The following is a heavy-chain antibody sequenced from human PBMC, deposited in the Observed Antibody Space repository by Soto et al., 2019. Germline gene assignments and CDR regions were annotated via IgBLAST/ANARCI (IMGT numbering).Heavy chain of an antibody. CDR3: AKARDSSGYYYLPFDY. D-gene: IGHD3-22*01. V-gene: IGHV3-23*01. J-gene: IGHJ4*02. Sequence: GGSLRLSCAASGFTFSSYAMSWVRQAPGKGLEWVSAISGSGGSTYYADSVKGRFTISRDNSKNTLYLQMSSLRAEDTAVYYCAKARDSSGYYYLPFDYWGQGTLVTVSS. CDR2: ISGSGGST. CDR1: GFTFSSYA.